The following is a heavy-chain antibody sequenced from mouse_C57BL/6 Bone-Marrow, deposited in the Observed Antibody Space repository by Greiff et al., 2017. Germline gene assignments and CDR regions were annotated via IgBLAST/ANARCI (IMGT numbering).Heavy chain of an antibody. J-gene: IGHJ4*01. CDR1: GFTFSSYA. D-gene: IGHD2-4*01. CDR3: ARDYDYVYYAMDY. CDR2: ISDGGSYT. V-gene: IGHV5-4*01. Sequence: EVMLVESWGGLVKPGGSLKLSCAASGFTFSSYAMSWVRQTPEKRLEWVATISDGGSYTYYPDNVKGRFTISRDNAKNNLYLQMSHLKSEDTAMYYCARDYDYVYYAMDYWGQGTSVTVSS.